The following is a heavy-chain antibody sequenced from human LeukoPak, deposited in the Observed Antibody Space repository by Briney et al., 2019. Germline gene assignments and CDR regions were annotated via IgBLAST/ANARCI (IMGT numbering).Heavy chain of an antibody. CDR3: ARIRVYCSGGSCYYYYGMDV. CDR2: ISAYNGNT. J-gene: IGHJ6*02. Sequence: ASVKVSCKASGYTFTSYGISWVRQAPGQGLEWMGWISAYNGNTNYAQELQGRVTMTTDTSTSTAYMELRSLRSDDTAVYYCARIRVYCSGGSCYYYYGMDVWGQGTTVTVSS. V-gene: IGHV1-18*01. D-gene: IGHD2-15*01. CDR1: GYTFTSYG.